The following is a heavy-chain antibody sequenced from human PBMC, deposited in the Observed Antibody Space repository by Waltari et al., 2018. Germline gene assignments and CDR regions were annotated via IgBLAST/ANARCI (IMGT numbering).Heavy chain of an antibody. CDR2: IKQDGSEK. D-gene: IGHD4-17*01. Sequence: EVQLVESGGGLVQPGGSMRLSCAASGFTFSSYWMRWFRQAPGKGLEWVANIKQDGSEKYYVDSVKGRFTISRDNAKNSLYLQMNSLRAEDTAVYYCARELSWTTGAFDIWGQGTMVTVSS. CDR1: GFTFSSYW. J-gene: IGHJ3*02. V-gene: IGHV3-7*01. CDR3: ARELSWTTGAFDI.